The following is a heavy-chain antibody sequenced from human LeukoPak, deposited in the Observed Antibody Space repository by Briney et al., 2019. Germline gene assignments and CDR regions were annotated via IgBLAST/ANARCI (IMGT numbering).Heavy chain of an antibody. CDR1: GFSLSTSGVG. Sequence: SGPTLVNPTQTLTLTCTFSGFSLSTSGVGVGWIRQPPGKALEWLALIYWNDDKRYSPSLKSRLTITKDTSKNQVVLTMTNMDPVDTATYYCAHRPPGGKGLVPGAFDIWGQGKMVTVSS. J-gene: IGHJ3*02. V-gene: IGHV2-5*01. D-gene: IGHD6-19*01. CDR2: IYWNDDK. CDR3: AHRPPGGKGLVPGAFDI.